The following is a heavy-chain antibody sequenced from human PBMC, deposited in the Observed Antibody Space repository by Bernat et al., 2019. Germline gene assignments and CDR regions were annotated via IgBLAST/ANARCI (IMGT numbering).Heavy chain of an antibody. Sequence: VQLLESGGDLVQPGGSLRLSCQASGFIFNNYAMTWVRQAPGKGLEWVSVISASGGRTYYAESVKGRFTISRDNSNYTLYLEMTGLRVDDTALYYCAKDRSNVFVRGAPTDSWGQGTLVTVSS. CDR3: AKDRSNVFVRGAPTDS. V-gene: IGHV3-23*01. D-gene: IGHD3-10*01. CDR2: ISASGGRT. CDR1: GFIFNNYA. J-gene: IGHJ4*02.